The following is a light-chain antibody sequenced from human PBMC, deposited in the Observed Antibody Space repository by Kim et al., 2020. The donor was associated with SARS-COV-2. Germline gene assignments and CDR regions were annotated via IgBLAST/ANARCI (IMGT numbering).Light chain of an antibody. CDR1: EDIEHD. Sequence: TSIGDRGIITCRESEDIEHDVAWLQQKRGKATKSLIFDASKLHSGVPSLFSGRGAGTEFTLTINDLHPEDFANYYCHNYRTFPVTFGQGTRLEIK. V-gene: IGKV1-16*01. J-gene: IGKJ5*01. CDR2: DAS. CDR3: HNYRTFPVT.